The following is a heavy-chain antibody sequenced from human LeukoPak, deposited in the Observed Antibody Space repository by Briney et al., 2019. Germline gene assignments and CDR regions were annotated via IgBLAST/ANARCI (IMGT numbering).Heavy chain of an antibody. CDR3: ARAGGAVAGPYFDY. Sequence: NPSETLSLTCSVSGGSISSSSYYWGWIRQPPGKGLKWIGSIYYSGSTYYNPSLKSRVTISVDTSKNQFSLKLSSVTAADTAVYYCARAGGAVAGPYFDYWGQGTLVTVSS. CDR2: IYYSGST. J-gene: IGHJ4*02. V-gene: IGHV4-39*07. CDR1: GGSISSSSYY. D-gene: IGHD6-19*01.